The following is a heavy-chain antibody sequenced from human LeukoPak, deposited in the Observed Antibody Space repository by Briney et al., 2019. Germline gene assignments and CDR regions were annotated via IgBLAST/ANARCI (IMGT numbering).Heavy chain of an antibody. V-gene: IGHV1-69*05. CDR1: GGTFSSYA. Sequence: SVKVSCKASGGTFSSYAISCVRQAPGQRLEWMGRIIPIFGTANYAQKFQGRVTITTDESTSTAYMELSSLRSEDTAVYYCAREDHETYYYDSSGYWWYYWGQGTLVTVSS. D-gene: IGHD3-22*01. J-gene: IGHJ4*02. CDR3: AREDHETYYYDSSGYWWYY. CDR2: IIPIFGTA.